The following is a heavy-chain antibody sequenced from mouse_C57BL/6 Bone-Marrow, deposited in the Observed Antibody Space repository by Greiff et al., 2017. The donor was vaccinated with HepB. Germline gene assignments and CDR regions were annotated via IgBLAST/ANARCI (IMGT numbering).Heavy chain of an antibody. CDR3: ARRTAVVAPGYFDV. D-gene: IGHD1-1*01. J-gene: IGHJ1*03. V-gene: IGHV1-26*01. Sequence: VQLQQSGPELVKPGASVKISCKASGYTFTDYYMNWVKQSHGKSLEWIGDINPNNGGTSYNQKFKGKATLTVDKSSSTAYMELRSLTSEDSAVYYCARRTAVVAPGYFDVWGTGTTVTVSS. CDR2: INPNNGGT. CDR1: GYTFTDYY.